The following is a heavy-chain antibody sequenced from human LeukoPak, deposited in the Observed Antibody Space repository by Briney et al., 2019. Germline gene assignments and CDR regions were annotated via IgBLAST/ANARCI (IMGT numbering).Heavy chain of an antibody. CDR1: GGSISSYY. J-gene: IGHJ6*03. V-gene: IGHV4-59*08. D-gene: IGHD4-23*01. CDR2: IYYSGST. CDR3: ARAFPGGGYGGRGYYYYMDV. Sequence: SETPSLTCTVSGGSISSYYWSWIRQPPGKGLEWIGYIYYSGSTNYNPSLKSRVTISVDTSKNQFSLKLSSVTAADTAVYYCARAFPGGGYGGRGYYYYMDVWGKGTTVTVSS.